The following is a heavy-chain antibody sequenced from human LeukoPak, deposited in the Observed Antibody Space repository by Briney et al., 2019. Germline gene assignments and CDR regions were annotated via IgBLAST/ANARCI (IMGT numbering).Heavy chain of an antibody. Sequence: GGSLRLSCAASGFTLSENNVHWVRQAPGKGLEWVALISNDGNSKDYADSVKGRFTLSGDNSKTTVYLQMNSLRAEDTAVYYCARSRIQLWGIFDYWGQGTLVTVSS. J-gene: IGHJ4*02. CDR2: ISNDGNSK. CDR3: ARSRIQLWGIFDY. V-gene: IGHV3-30-3*01. CDR1: GFTLSENN. D-gene: IGHD5-18*01.